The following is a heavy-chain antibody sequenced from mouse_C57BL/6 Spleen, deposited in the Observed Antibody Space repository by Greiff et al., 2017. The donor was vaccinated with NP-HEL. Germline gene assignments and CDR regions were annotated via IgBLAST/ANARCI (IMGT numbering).Heavy chain of an antibody. D-gene: IGHD2-1*01. CDR1: GYTFTDHI. CDR3: GISGGNYGYYAMDY. V-gene: IGHV1-11*01. CDR2: IYPVSGET. Sequence: QVQLKESGAELASPGASVTLSCKASGYTFTDHIMNWVKKRPGQGLEWIGRIYPVSGETNYNQKFMGKATFSVDRSSSTVYMVLNSLTSEDPAVYYCGISGGNYGYYAMDYWGQGTSVTVSS. J-gene: IGHJ4*01.